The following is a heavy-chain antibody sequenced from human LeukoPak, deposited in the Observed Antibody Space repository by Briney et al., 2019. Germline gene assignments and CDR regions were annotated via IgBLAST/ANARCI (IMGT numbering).Heavy chain of an antibody. D-gene: IGHD1-7*01. CDR2: ITPSGTT. Sequence: ASVKVSCKASGYTFTNYCMHWVRQAPGQGLEWMGLITPSGTTTYAQNFQGRVTMTRDTSTSTVYMELSSLRSDDTAVYYCAKCSETGTTRWFDPWGQGTLFTVSS. V-gene: IGHV1-46*01. CDR3: AKCSETGTTRWFDP. CDR1: GYTFTNYC. J-gene: IGHJ5*02.